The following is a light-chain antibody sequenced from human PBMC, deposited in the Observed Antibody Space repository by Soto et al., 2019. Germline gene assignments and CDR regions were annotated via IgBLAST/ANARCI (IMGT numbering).Light chain of an antibody. J-gene: IGKJ4*01. CDR2: GAS. Sequence: EIVMTQSPATLSVSPGEGATLSCRASQSVSSNLAWYQQKAGQAPRLLIYGASTRAAGIPPRFSGSGSGTDFALDISSLQSEDFAVYYCQPYHLLPLTFGGGTMVEIK. CDR1: QSVSSN. CDR3: QPYHLLPLT. V-gene: IGKV3-15*01.